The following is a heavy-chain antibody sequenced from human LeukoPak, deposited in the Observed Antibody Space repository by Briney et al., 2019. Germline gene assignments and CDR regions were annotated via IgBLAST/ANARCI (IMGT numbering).Heavy chain of an antibody. CDR3: TRGSIAYYYMDV. CDR1: GGSISSYY. V-gene: IGHV4-59*01. D-gene: IGHD3-22*01. J-gene: IGHJ6*03. Sequence: SETLSLTCTVSGGSISSYYWSWIRQPPGKGLEWIGNIYYSGSTNYNPSLESRVTISVDTSKNQFSLKLSSVTAADTAVYYCTRGSIAYYYMDVWGKGTTVTIPS. CDR2: IYYSGST.